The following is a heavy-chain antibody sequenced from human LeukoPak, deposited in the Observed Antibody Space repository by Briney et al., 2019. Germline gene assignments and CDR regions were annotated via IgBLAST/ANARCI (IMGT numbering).Heavy chain of an antibody. V-gene: IGHV3-53*05. CDR3: AREEYGDYVGYFDY. CDR1: GFTVSSNY. D-gene: IGHD4-17*01. Sequence: GGSLRLSCAASGFTVSSNYMSWVRQAPGKGLEWVSVIYSGGSTYYADSVKGRFTIPRDNSKSTLYLQMNSLRAEDTAVYYCAREEYGDYVGYFDYWGQGTLVTVSA. J-gene: IGHJ4*02. CDR2: IYSGGST.